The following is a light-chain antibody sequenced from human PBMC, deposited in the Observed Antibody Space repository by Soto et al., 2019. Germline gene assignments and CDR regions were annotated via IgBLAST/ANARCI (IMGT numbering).Light chain of an antibody. V-gene: IGLV3-1*01. J-gene: IGLJ2*01. CDR1: KLGDKY. CDR2: QHS. Sequence: SYELTQPPSVSVSHGQTASITCSGDKLGDKYTCWYQQKPGQSPVLVIYQHSQRPSGIPERFSGSNSGNTATLTISGTQAMDEADYYCQAWDSSTDVVFGGGTQLTVL. CDR3: QAWDSSTDVV.